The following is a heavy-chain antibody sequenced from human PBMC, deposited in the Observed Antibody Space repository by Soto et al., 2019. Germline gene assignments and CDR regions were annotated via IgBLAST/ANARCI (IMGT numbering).Heavy chain of an antibody. V-gene: IGHV3-33*01. J-gene: IGHJ4*02. D-gene: IGHD2-2*03. CDR1: GFTFSGYG. CDR2: IWYDGSNK. Sequence: HPGGSLRPSCAASGFTFSGYGMHWVRQAPGKGLEWVAVIWYDGSNKYYADSVKGRFTISRDNSKNTLYLQMNSLRAEDTAVYYCARDGYCSSTSCLAGGVDTHWGQGT. CDR3: ARDGYCSSTSCLAGGVDTH.